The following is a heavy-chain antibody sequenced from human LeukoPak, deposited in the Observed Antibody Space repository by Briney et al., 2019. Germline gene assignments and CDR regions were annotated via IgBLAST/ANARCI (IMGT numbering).Heavy chain of an antibody. CDR2: INSDGSST. Sequence: GGSLRLSCAASGFIFSSYWMHWVRQAPGKGLVWVSRINSDGSSTSYADSVKGRFTISRDNAKNTLYLQMNSLRAEDTAVYYCAREDYYDSSGYDYWGQGTLVTVSS. CDR1: GFIFSSYW. V-gene: IGHV3-74*01. D-gene: IGHD3-22*01. CDR3: AREDYYDSSGYDY. J-gene: IGHJ4*02.